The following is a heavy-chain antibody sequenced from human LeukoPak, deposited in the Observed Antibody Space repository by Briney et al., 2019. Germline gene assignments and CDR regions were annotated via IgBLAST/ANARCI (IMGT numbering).Heavy chain of an antibody. CDR3: AKHKETYGDSCLDDY. V-gene: IGHV3-23*01. J-gene: IGHJ4*02. Sequence: ASLRLSCAASGFTFSSNGMRWVSQDRGKGLEWVSAFSCNCGFTFYTDPVKGRFTISRDNSNNTLHLQMNSLRAEDTALYYCAKHKETYGDSCLDDYWGQGTLVTVSS. CDR1: GFTFSSNG. CDR2: FSCNCGFT. D-gene: IGHD4-17*01.